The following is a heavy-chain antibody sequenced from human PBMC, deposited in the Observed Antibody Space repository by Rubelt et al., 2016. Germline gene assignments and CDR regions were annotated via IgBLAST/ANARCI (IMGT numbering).Heavy chain of an antibody. CDR2: INHSGST. Sequence: QVQLQQWGAGLLKPSETLSLTCAVYGGSFSGYYWSWIRQPPGKGLEWIGEINHSGSTNYTPSLKSRVTISVDTSNDQFSLKLSSVTAADTAVYYCARGLGYSSDYWGQGTLVTVSS. V-gene: IGHV4-34*01. J-gene: IGHJ4*02. CDR1: GGSFSGYY. D-gene: IGHD6-13*01. CDR3: ARGLGYSSDY.